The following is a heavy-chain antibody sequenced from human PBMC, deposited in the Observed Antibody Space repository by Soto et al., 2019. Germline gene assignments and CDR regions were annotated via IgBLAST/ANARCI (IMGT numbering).Heavy chain of an antibody. J-gene: IGHJ1*01. V-gene: IGHV3-30-3*01. D-gene: IGHD3-22*01. CDR3: ARRYYYDSSYFQH. CDR2: ISYDGSNK. CDR1: GFTFSSYA. Sequence: QVQLVDSGGGVVQPGRSLRLSCAASGFTFSSYAMHWVRQAPGKGLEWVAVISYDGSNKYYADSVKGRFTISRDNSKNTLYLQMNSLRAEDTAVYYCARRYYYDSSYFQHWGQGTLVTVSS.